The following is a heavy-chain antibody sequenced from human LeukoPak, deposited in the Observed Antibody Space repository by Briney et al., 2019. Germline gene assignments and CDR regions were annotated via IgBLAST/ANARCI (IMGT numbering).Heavy chain of an antibody. J-gene: IGHJ6*04. CDR1: GYSISSGYY. CDR2: IYHSGST. CDR3: ARGKQWLVRGYYYYGVDV. D-gene: IGHD6-19*01. Sequence: SETLSLTCAVSGYSISSGYYWGWIRQPPGKGLEWIGSIYHSGSTYYNPSLKSRVTISVDTSKNQFSLKLSSVTAAGTAVYYCARGKQWLVRGYYYYGVDVWGKGTTVTVSS. V-gene: IGHV4-38-2*01.